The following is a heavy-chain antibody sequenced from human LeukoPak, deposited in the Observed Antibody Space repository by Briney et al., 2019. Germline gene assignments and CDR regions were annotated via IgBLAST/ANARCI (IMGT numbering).Heavy chain of an antibody. J-gene: IGHJ1*01. Sequence: TSETLSLTCTVSGGSISSSSYYWGWIRQPPGKGLEWIGSIYYSGSTYYNPSLKSRVTISVDTSKNQFSLKLSSVTAADAAVYYCARHERGATRRYFQHWGQGTLVTVSS. CDR2: IYYSGST. CDR1: GGSISSSSYY. CDR3: ARHERGATRRYFQH. V-gene: IGHV4-39*01. D-gene: IGHD1/OR15-1a*01.